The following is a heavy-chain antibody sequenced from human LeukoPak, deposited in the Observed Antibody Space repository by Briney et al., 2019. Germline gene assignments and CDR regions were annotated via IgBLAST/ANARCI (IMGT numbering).Heavy chain of an antibody. CDR1: GYTFTSYY. Sequence: ASVTVSCKASGYTFTSYYMHWVRQAPGQGLEWMGWINPNSGGTNYAQKFQGRVTMTRDTSISTAYMELSRLRSDDTAVYYCAGTYSSSSHNYYYMDVWGKGTTVTVSS. D-gene: IGHD6-6*01. J-gene: IGHJ6*03. CDR3: AGTYSSSSHNYYYMDV. CDR2: INPNSGGT. V-gene: IGHV1-2*02.